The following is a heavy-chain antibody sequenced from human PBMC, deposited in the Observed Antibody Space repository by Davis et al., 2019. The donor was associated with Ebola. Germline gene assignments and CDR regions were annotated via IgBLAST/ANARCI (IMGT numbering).Heavy chain of an antibody. J-gene: IGHJ6*02. Sequence: GGSLRLSCAASGFTFSSNSMNWVRQAPGKGLEWVSYISGSSSTMFYADSVKGRFTISRDNAKNSLYLQMNSLRAEDTAVYYCARDRFWSGYRFYYYYGMDVWGQGTTVTVSS. V-gene: IGHV3-48*01. CDR1: GFTFSSNS. D-gene: IGHD3-3*01. CDR2: ISGSSSTM. CDR3: ARDRFWSGYRFYYYYGMDV.